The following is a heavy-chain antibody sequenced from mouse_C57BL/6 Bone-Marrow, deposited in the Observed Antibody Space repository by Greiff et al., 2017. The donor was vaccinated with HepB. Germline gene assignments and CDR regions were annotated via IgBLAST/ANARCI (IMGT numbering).Heavy chain of an antibody. V-gene: IGHV5-4*01. J-gene: IGHJ3*01. CDR2: ISDGGSYT. CDR1: GFTFSSYA. D-gene: IGHD2-4*01. CDR3: ARDYDYDGAWFAY. Sequence: EVHLVESGGGLVKPGGSLKLSCAASGFTFSSYAMSWVRQTPEKRLEWVATISDGGSYTYYPDNVKGRFTISRDNAKNNLYLQMSHLKSEDTAMYDCARDYDYDGAWFAYWGQGTLVTVSA.